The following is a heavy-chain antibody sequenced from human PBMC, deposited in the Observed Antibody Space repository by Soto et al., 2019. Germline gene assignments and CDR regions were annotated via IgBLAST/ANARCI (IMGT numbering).Heavy chain of an antibody. CDR3: AREEQQQSYNWFDP. CDR1: GFTVSSNY. V-gene: IGHV3-53*01. CDR2: IYSGGST. Sequence: EVQLVESGGGLIQPGGSLRLSCAASGFTVSSNYMSWVRQAPGKGLEWVSVIYSGGSTYYADSVKGRFTISRDNSKNTLYLQMNSLRAEDTAVYYYAREEQQQSYNWFDPWGQGTLVTVSS. D-gene: IGHD6-13*01. J-gene: IGHJ5*02.